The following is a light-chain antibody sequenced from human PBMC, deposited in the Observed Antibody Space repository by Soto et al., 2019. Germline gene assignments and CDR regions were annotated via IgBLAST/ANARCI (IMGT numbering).Light chain of an antibody. CDR3: QQHGNATIT. Sequence: ILFTQSAVTLSLSPGERATITCRASQTVCRNNLVWYQQRLGQPPRLLIYGASSRATGIPERFNGSGAGTDCSRAISRLEPEDFAVDCCQQHGNATITFCQGTRLEI. V-gene: IGKV3-20*01. CDR1: QTVCRNN. J-gene: IGKJ5*01. CDR2: GAS.